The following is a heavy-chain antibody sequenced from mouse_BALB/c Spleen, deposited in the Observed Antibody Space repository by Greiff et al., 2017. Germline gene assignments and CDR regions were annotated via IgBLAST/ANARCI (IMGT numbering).Heavy chain of an antibody. D-gene: IGHD2-14*01. Sequence: VQLQQSGAELVKPGTSVKLSCKASGYNFTSYWINWVKLRPGQGLEWIGDIYPGSGSTNYNEKFKSKATLTVDTSSSTAYMQLSSLASEDSALYYCARSFYYRYDFDYWGQGTTLTVSS. CDR3: ARSFYYRYDFDY. V-gene: IGHV1-55*01. CDR1: GYNFTSYW. CDR2: IYPGSGST. J-gene: IGHJ2*01.